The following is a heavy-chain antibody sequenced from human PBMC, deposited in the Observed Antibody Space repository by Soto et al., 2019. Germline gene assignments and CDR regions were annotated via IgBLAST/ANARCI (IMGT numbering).Heavy chain of an antibody. J-gene: IGHJ3*02. D-gene: IGHD6-19*01. CDR2: ISFDGSNN. CDR1: GFTFSNYD. Sequence: VGSLRLSCAASGFTFSNYDMHWVRQAPGKGLEWVAVISFDGSNNYYADSVKGRFTISRDNSKNTLYLQMNSLRAEDTAVYYCAHYSSGRAFDIWGQGTMVTVS. CDR3: AHYSSGRAFDI. V-gene: IGHV3-30*03.